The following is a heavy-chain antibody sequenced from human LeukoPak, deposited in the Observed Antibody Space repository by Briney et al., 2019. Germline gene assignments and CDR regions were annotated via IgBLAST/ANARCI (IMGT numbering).Heavy chain of an antibody. Sequence: AGGSLRLSCAASGFTFSSYAMHWVRQAPGKGLEWVSSISSSSSYIYYADSVKGRFTISRDNAKNSLYLQMNSLRAEDTAVYYCARDPWSVVATGYFDYWGQGTLVTVSS. J-gene: IGHJ4*02. D-gene: IGHD5-12*01. CDR3: ARDPWSVVATGYFDY. CDR2: ISSSSSYI. CDR1: GFTFSSYA. V-gene: IGHV3-21*01.